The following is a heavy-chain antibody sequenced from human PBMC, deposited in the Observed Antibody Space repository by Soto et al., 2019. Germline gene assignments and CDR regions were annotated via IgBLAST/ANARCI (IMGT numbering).Heavy chain of an antibody. J-gene: IGHJ4*02. D-gene: IGHD3-22*01. Sequence: WASVKVSCKASGGTFSSYAISWVRQAPGQGLEWMGGIIPIFGTANYAQKFQGRVTITADESTSTAYMELSSLRSEDTAVYYCARAGLYYYDSSGYQGFDYWGQGTLVTVSS. CDR1: GGTFSSYA. CDR2: IIPIFGTA. V-gene: IGHV1-69*13. CDR3: ARAGLYYYDSSGYQGFDY.